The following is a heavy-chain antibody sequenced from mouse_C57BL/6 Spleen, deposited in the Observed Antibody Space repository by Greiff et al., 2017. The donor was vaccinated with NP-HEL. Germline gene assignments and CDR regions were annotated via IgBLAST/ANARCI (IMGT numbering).Heavy chain of an antibody. J-gene: IGHJ1*03. Sequence: VQLQESGAELVKPGASVKISCKASGYAFSSYWMNWVKQRPGKGLEWIGQIYPGDGDTNYNGKFKGKATLTADKSSSTAYMQLSSLTSEDSAVYFCAREGRPYWYFDGWGTGTTVTVSS. CDR3: AREGRPYWYFDG. V-gene: IGHV1-80*01. CDR2: IYPGDGDT. CDR1: GYAFSSYW. D-gene: IGHD1-2*01.